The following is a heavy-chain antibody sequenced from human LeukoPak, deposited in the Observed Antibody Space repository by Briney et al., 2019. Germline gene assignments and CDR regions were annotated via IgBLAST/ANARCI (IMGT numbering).Heavy chain of an antibody. D-gene: IGHD3-22*01. CDR3: ASGGLEYYYDSSGYPFDY. CDR2: ISSSSSYV. Sequence: GGSLRLSCAASGFTFSSYSMNWVRQAPGKGLEWVSSISSSSSYVYYADSVKGRFTISRDNAKNSLYLQMNSLRAEDTAVYYCASGGLEYYYDSSGYPFDYWGQGTLVTVSS. J-gene: IGHJ4*02. V-gene: IGHV3-21*01. CDR1: GFTFSSYS.